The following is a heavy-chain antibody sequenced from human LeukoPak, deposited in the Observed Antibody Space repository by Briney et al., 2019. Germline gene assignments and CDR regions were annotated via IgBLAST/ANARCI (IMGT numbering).Heavy chain of an antibody. J-gene: IGHJ4*02. V-gene: IGHV1-69*06. D-gene: IGHD4-17*01. Sequence: SVKVSCKASGYTFTSYDINWVRQATGQGLEWMGGIIPIFGTANYAQKFQGRVTITADKSTSTAYMELSSLRSEDTAVYYCASETVTTDYWGQGTLVTVSS. CDR2: IIPIFGTA. CDR1: GYTFTSYD. CDR3: ASETVTTDY.